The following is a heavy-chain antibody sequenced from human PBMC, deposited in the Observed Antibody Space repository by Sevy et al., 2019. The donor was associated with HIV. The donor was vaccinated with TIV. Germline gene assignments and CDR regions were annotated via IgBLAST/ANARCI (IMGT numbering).Heavy chain of an antibody. CDR3: ASHDWGREDY. Sequence: SETLSLTCVVSGYSISSGYWWDWFRRPPGKGLGWIGAIHYTGTTQYTPSLNRRVTVSADPAKNQFSLRLSSMTAADTAVYYCASHDWGREDYWGQGTLVTVSS. CDR2: IHYTGTT. V-gene: IGHV4-38-2*01. CDR1: GYSISSGYW. J-gene: IGHJ4*02. D-gene: IGHD7-27*01.